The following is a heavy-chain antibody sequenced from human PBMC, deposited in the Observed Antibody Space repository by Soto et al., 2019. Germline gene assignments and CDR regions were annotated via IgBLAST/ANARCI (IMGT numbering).Heavy chain of an antibody. Sequence: SETLSLTCTVSGGSISSSSYYWGWIRQPPGKGLEWIGSIFYSGSTYYNPSLKSRVTISVDTSMNQFSLKLSSVTAADTAVYYCASAGDSSGPVALGYWGQGPXVTVSS. CDR3: ASAGDSSGPVALGY. J-gene: IGHJ4*02. CDR2: IFYSGST. CDR1: GGSISSSSYY. D-gene: IGHD6-19*01. V-gene: IGHV4-39*01.